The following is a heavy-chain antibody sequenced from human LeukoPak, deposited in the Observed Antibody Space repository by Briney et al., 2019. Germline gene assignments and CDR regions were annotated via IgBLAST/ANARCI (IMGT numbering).Heavy chain of an antibody. V-gene: IGHV3-23*01. Sequence: GGSLRLSCAVSGFTFSNYAMSWVRQAPGKGLEWVSGISGRGGGTNYADSVKGRFTISRDNSKNTLYLQMNSLRAEDTAVYYCAKTLVGATFGYWGQGTLVTVSS. CDR2: ISGRGGGT. CDR3: AKTLVGATFGY. CDR1: GFTFSNYA. D-gene: IGHD1-26*01. J-gene: IGHJ4*02.